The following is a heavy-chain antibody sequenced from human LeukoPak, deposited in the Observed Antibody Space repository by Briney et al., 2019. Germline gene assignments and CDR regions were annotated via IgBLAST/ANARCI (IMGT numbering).Heavy chain of an antibody. CDR3: ASQFRSSTWNFQH. D-gene: IGHD3-16*02. Sequence: SETLSLTCTVSGGSISSYYWSWIRQPPGKGLEWIGYIYYSGSTNYNPSLKSRVTISVDTSKNQFSLKLSSVTAADTAVYYCASQFRSSTWNFQHWGQGTLVTVSS. CDR1: GGSISSYY. V-gene: IGHV4-59*08. J-gene: IGHJ1*01. CDR2: IYYSGST.